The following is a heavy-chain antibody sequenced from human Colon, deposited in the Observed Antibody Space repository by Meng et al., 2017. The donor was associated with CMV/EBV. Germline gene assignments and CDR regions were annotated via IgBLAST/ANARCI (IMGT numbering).Heavy chain of an antibody. Sequence: QVQLVQSWAEVKKPGASVKLSCKASGYTFTANFMHWVRQAPGQGLEWMGWINPPNGDTKYAQKYEGRVTITRDTSISTVYMELNSLTSDDTAVYYCAKRVQPDSGYSNWGQGTLVTVSS. CDR3: AKRVQPDSGYSN. CDR2: INPPNGDT. D-gene: IGHD3-22*01. CDR1: GYTFTANF. V-gene: IGHV1-2*02. J-gene: IGHJ4*02.